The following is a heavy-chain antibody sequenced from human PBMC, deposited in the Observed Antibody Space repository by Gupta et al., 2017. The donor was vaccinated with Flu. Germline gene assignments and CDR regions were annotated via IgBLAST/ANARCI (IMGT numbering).Heavy chain of an antibody. CDR1: GSTFADYA. D-gene: IGHD6-13*01. V-gene: IGHV3-9*01. CDR2: ISCNSGSI. CDR3: SVGMGSSWFFAGGY. J-gene: IGHJ4*02. Sequence: EIKRVESGGGLAQPGRSVRISCVGSGSTFADYAMHWFRQVPGKGLECVSSISCNSGSIGYGASVKGRFSISRDNAQKSLFLQMNSLRPEDTAFHSYSVGMGSSWFFAGGYSGQGTLVSVPS.